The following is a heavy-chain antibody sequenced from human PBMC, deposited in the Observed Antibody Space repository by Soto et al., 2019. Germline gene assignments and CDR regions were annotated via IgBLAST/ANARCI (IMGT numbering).Heavy chain of an antibody. V-gene: IGHV4-61*01. CDR1: GGSVSSGSYY. D-gene: IGHD2-2*01. Sequence: KPSETLSLTCTVSGGSVSSGSYYWSWIRQPPGKGLEWIGYIYYSGSTNYNPSLKSRVTISVDTSKNQFSLKLSSVTAADTAVYYCARSRGGSSAWGQGTLVTVSS. CDR2: IYYSGST. CDR3: ARSRGGSSA. J-gene: IGHJ5*02.